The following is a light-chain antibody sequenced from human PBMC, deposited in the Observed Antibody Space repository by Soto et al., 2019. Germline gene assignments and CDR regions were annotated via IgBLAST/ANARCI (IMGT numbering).Light chain of an antibody. CDR2: SAS. CDR3: QQSYDNPPYT. J-gene: IGKJ2*01. V-gene: IGKV1-39*01. CDR1: QKIDSY. Sequence: DIQMTQSPPSLSASVGDTVTITCRASQKIDSYLNWYRQKPGKAPEVLIYSASSLESGVPSRFSGSGSGTDCTLTISSLEPEDSAMYFCQQSYDNPPYTFGQGTKLEIK.